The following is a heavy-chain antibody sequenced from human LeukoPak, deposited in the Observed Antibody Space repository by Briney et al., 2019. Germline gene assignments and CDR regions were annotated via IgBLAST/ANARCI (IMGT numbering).Heavy chain of an antibody. CDR2: INPSGGST. V-gene: IGHV1-46*01. J-gene: IGHJ3*02. CDR3: ARRWPTGAFDI. CDR1: GYTFTSYY. D-gene: IGHD1-1*01. Sequence: SVTVSCRASGYTFTSYYMHWVRQAPGQGLEWMGIINPSGGSTSYAQKFQGRVTMTRDTSTSTVYMELSSLRSEDTAVYYCARRWPTGAFDIWGQGTMVTVSS.